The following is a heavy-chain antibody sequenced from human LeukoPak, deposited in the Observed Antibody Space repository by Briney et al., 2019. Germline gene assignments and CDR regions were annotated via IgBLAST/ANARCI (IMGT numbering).Heavy chain of an antibody. V-gene: IGHV1-18*04. D-gene: IGHD2-2*01. CDR1: GYTFTGYY. CDR2: ISAYNGNT. CDR3: ARDRLCSSTSCYGDAFDI. J-gene: IGHJ3*02. Sequence: GASVKVSCKASGYTFTGYYMHWVRQAPGQGLEWMGWISAYNGNTNYAQKLQGRVTMTTDTSTSTAYMELRSLRSDDTAVYYCARDRLCSSTSCYGDAFDIWGQGTMVTVSS.